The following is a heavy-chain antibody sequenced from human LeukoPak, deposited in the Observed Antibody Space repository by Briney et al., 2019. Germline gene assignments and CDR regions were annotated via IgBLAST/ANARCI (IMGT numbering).Heavy chain of an antibody. V-gene: IGHV4-4*07. CDR1: DVSISSHY. CDR3: ARVASAWYYFDY. CDR2: IHASGNT. J-gene: IGHJ4*02. D-gene: IGHD2-8*02. Sequence: PSETLSLTCTVSDVSISSHYWSWIRQPAGKGLECIGRIHASGNTNYFSSLKSRVTMSVDTSKNQFSLKLSSVTAADTAAYFCARVASAWYYFDYWGQGTLVTVSS.